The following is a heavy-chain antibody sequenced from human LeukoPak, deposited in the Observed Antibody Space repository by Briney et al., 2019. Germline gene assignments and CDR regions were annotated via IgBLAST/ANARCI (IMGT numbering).Heavy chain of an antibody. Sequence: NSSETLSLTCTVSGGSISSGSYFWSWIRQPAGKGLEWIGRIYTSGSTNYNPSLKSRVTISVDTSKNQFSLKLSSVTAADTAVYYCARVDKGSRSYYFDYWGQGTLVTVSS. D-gene: IGHD3/OR15-3a*01. CDR3: ARVDKGSRSYYFDY. CDR1: GGSISSGSYF. J-gene: IGHJ4*02. CDR2: IYTSGST. V-gene: IGHV4-61*02.